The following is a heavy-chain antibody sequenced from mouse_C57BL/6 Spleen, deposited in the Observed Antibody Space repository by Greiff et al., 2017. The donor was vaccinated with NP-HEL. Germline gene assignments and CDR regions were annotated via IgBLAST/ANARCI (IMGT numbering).Heavy chain of an antibody. CDR3: TTWRGYGNYDY. V-gene: IGHV14-4*01. Sequence: EVQLQQSGAELVRPGASVKLSCTASGFNIKDDYMHWVKQRPEQGLEWIGWIDPENGDTEYASKFQGKATITADTSSNTAYLQLSSLTSEDTADYYGTTWRGYGNYDYWGQGTTLTVSS. J-gene: IGHJ2*01. D-gene: IGHD2-1*01. CDR1: GFNIKDDY. CDR2: IDPENGDT.